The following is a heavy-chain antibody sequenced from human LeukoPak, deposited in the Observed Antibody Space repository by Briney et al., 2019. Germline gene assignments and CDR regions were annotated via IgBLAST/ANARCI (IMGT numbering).Heavy chain of an antibody. J-gene: IGHJ4*02. V-gene: IGHV1-2*06. D-gene: IGHD1-1*01. CDR1: GYTFTDYF. CDR2: VNCNSGVT. CDR3: ARDLSSTANWELDF. Sequence: ASVKVSCKASGYTFTDYFLHWVRQAPGQGPEWMGRVNCNSGVTMYAQNLQDRITMTTVTSISMAYMELNSLTSDDTAVYYCARDLSSTANWELDFWGRGTLVTVSS.